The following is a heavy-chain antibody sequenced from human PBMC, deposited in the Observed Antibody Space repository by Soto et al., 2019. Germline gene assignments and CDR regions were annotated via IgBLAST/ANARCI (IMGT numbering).Heavy chain of an antibody. V-gene: IGHV4-61*01. J-gene: IGHJ4*02. D-gene: IGHD6-6*01. Sequence: SDTLSLTCTVSGGSVSSGSYYWSWIRQPPGKGLEWIGYIYYSGSTNYNPSLKSRVTISVDTSKNQFSLKLSSVTAADTAVYYCAREYSSSSSFDYSGQGTLVTVSS. CDR3: AREYSSSSSFDY. CDR1: GGSVSSGSYY. CDR2: IYYSGST.